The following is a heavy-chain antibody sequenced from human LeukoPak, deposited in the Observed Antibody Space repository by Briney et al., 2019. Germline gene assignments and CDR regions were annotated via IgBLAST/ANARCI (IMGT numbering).Heavy chain of an antibody. CDR3: ARDLIRRYYYDSSGYFDY. Sequence: ASVKVSCKASGYTFTSYYMHWVRQAPGQGLEWMGIFNPSGGSTSYAQKFQGRVTMTRDMSTSTVYMELSSLRSEDTAVYYCARDLIRRYYYDSSGYFDYWGQGTLVTVSS. CDR2: FNPSGGST. D-gene: IGHD3-22*01. CDR1: GYTFTSYY. J-gene: IGHJ4*02. V-gene: IGHV1-46*01.